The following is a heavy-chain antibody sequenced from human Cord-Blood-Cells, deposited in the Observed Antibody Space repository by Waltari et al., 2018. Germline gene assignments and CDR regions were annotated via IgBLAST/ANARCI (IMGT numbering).Heavy chain of an antibody. Sequence: TGQGLEWMGWMNPNSGNTGYAQKFQGRVTITRNTSISTAYMELSSLRSEDTAVYYCARGVVPAALYYYYGMDVWGQGTTVTVSS. J-gene: IGHJ6*02. V-gene: IGHV1-8*03. D-gene: IGHD2-2*01. CDR2: MNPNSGNT. CDR3: ARGVVPAALYYYYGMDV.